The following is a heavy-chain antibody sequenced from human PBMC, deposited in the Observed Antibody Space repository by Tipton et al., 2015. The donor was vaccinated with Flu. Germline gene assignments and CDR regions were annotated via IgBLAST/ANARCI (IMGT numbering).Heavy chain of an antibody. Sequence: TLSLTCAVYGGSFSGYYWSWIRQPPGKGLEWIGEINHNENTNYNPSLKSRVTISVDTSKNQFSLKLSSVTAADTAVYYCARGAATTGVAWGFDYWGPGTLVTVSS. V-gene: IGHV4-34*01. D-gene: IGHD1-1*01. CDR2: INHNENT. J-gene: IGHJ4*02. CDR3: ARGAATTGVAWGFDY. CDR1: GGSFSGYY.